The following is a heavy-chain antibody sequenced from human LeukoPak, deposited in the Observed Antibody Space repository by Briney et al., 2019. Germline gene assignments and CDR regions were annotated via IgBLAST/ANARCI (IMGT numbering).Heavy chain of an antibody. CDR2: IYTSGST. Sequence: SETLSLTCTVSGGSISSYYWSWIRQPAGKGLEWIGRIYTSGSTNYNPSLKSRVTMSVDTSKNQFSLKLSSVTAAGTAVYYCARDLITIGARYYYYMDVWGKGTTVTVSS. D-gene: IGHD3-10*01. CDR3: ARDLITIGARYYYYMDV. CDR1: GGSISSYY. V-gene: IGHV4-4*07. J-gene: IGHJ6*03.